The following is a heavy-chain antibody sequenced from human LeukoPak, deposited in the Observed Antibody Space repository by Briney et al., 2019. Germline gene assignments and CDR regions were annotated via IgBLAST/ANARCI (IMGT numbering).Heavy chain of an antibody. Sequence: GGSLRLSCAASGFTVSGNYMSWVRQASEKGLEWVSILYSGGAAYYANSVKGRFSISRDNSKNTLYLQMNSLRVEDTAVYYCARTTVESGRYDAFDIWGQGTLVSVSS. CDR3: ARTTVESGRYDAFDI. J-gene: IGHJ3*02. CDR1: GFTVSGNY. CDR2: LYSGGAA. V-gene: IGHV3-53*01. D-gene: IGHD4-23*01.